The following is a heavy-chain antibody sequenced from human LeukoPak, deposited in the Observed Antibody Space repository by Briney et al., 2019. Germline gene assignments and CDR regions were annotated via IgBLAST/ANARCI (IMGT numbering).Heavy chain of an antibody. J-gene: IGHJ5*02. Sequence: GGSLRLSCAASGFTFSSYAMSWVRQAPGKGLEWVSAFSGSGGSTYYADSVKGRFTISRDNSKNTLYLQMNSLRAEDTAVYYCVRGYSSSWYDWFDPWGQGTLVTVSS. CDR2: FSGSGGST. D-gene: IGHD6-13*01. V-gene: IGHV3-23*01. CDR1: GFTFSSYA. CDR3: VRGYSSSWYDWFDP.